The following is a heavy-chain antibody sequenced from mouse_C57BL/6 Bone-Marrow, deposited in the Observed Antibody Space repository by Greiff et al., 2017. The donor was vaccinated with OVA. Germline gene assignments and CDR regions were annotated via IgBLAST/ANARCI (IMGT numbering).Heavy chain of an antibody. Sequence: QVQLKESGPELVKPGASVKLSCKASGYTFTSYDINWVKQRPGQGLEWIGWIYPRDGSTKYNEKFKGKATLTVDTSSSTAYMELHSLTSEDSAVYFCADLYDGSTGGYFDVWGTGTTVTVSS. D-gene: IGHD2-3*01. CDR1: GYTFTSYD. CDR2: IYPRDGST. V-gene: IGHV1-85*01. J-gene: IGHJ1*03. CDR3: ADLYDGSTGGYFDV.